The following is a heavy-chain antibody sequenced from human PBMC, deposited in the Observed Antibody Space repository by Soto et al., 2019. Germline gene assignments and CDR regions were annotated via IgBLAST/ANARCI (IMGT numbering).Heavy chain of an antibody. V-gene: IGHV3-23*01. Sequence: EVQLLESGGGVVQPGGSLRLSCEPSGFNFKKSAMAWVRQAPGEGLEWVSGISCCGGSTSYADSVKGRFSVARDDSKNTLSLQLNSLRVEDTARYYCAKADGEQWLIPHLDNWGQGTLVTVS. CDR2: ISCCGGST. J-gene: IGHJ4*02. CDR1: GFNFKKSA. CDR3: AKADGEQWLIPHLDN. D-gene: IGHD6-19*01.